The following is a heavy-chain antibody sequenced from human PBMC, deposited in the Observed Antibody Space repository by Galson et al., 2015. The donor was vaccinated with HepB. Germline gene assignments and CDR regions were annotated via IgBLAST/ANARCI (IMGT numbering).Heavy chain of an antibody. CDR1: GFTFSSYS. D-gene: IGHD3-3*01. J-gene: IGHJ4*02. CDR3: AREAIFGVVWTTKTPH. V-gene: IGHV3-21*01. CDR2: ISNSSSYI. Sequence: SLRLSCAASGFTFSSYSMNWVRQAPGKGLEWVSSISNSSSYIYYADSVKGRFTISRDNAKNSLYLQMNSLRAEDTAVYYCAREAIFGVVWTTKTPHWGQGTLVTVSS.